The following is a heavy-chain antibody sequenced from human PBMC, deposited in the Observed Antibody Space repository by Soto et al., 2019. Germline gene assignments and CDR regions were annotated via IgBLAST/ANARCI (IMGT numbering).Heavy chain of an antibody. CDR1: GGSISGGDY. Sequence: TLSLTCTVPGGSISGGDYWIWIRQPPGKGLERIGYIYHSGGTYYNPSLKSRVTMSVDTSQNQFSLKLSSVSAADTAVYYCARTKYYYDSTAYIFDYWGQGALVTVSS. CDR3: ARTKYYYDSTAYIFDY. CDR2: IYHSGGT. D-gene: IGHD3-22*01. J-gene: IGHJ4*02. V-gene: IGHV4-30-4*01.